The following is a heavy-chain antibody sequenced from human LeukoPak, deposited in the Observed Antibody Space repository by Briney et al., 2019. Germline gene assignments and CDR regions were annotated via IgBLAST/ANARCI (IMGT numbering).Heavy chain of an antibody. Sequence: GGSLRLSCAASGFTVSSNYMSWVRQAPGKGLEWVSVIYSGGSTYYADSVKGRFTISRDNAKNSLYLQMNSLRAEDTAVYYCARDLLLTGFDYWGQGTLVTVSS. J-gene: IGHJ4*02. CDR1: GFTVSSNY. CDR3: ARDLLLTGFDY. D-gene: IGHD2-21*02. V-gene: IGHV3-53*01. CDR2: IYSGGST.